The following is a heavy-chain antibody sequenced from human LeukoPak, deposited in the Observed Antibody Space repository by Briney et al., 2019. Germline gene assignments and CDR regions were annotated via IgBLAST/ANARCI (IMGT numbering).Heavy chain of an antibody. CDR1: GYNFTSYG. V-gene: IGHV1-18*01. D-gene: IGHD2-15*01. J-gene: IGHJ5*02. Sequence: ASVKVSCKASGYNFTSYGISWVRQAPGQGLEWMGWISAYNGNTNYAQKLQGRVTMTTDTSTSTAYMELRSLRSDDTAVYYCARDSGYCSGGSCYSWDWFDPWGQGTLVTVSS. CDR3: ARDSGYCSGGSCYSWDWFDP. CDR2: ISAYNGNT.